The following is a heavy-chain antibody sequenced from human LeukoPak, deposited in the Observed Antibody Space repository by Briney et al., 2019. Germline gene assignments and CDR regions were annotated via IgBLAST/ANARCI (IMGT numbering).Heavy chain of an antibody. Sequence: GGSLRLSCAASGFTFSSYAMSWVRQAPGKGLEWVSAISGSGGSTYYADSVKGRFTISRDNSKNTLYLQMNSLRAEDTAVYYCAKDAGSGYSYGFFFDYWGQETLVTVSS. CDR2: ISGSGGST. D-gene: IGHD5-18*01. J-gene: IGHJ4*02. V-gene: IGHV3-23*01. CDR3: AKDAGSGYSYGFFFDY. CDR1: GFTFSSYA.